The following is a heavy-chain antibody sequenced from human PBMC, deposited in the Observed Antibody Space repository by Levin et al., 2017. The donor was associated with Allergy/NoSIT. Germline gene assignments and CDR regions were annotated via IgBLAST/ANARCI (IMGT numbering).Heavy chain of an antibody. CDR2: INWNRDKI. CDR1: GFTFGDYA. Sequence: SLKISCAASGFTFGDYAMHWVRQAPGKGLEWVSGINWNRDKIGYADSVRARFTISRDNAKNSLYLQMNSLGPEDTALYYCAKSLNRGSPNTFDYWGQGTLVTVSS. J-gene: IGHJ4*02. V-gene: IGHV3-9*01. D-gene: IGHD7-27*01. CDR3: AKSLNRGSPNTFDY.